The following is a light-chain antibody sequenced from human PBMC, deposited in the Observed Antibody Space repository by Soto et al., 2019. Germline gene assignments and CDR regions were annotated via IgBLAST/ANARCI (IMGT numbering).Light chain of an antibody. V-gene: IGLV2-14*01. CDR1: SSDGGGYNY. Sequence: QSVLTQPASVSGSPGQSITISCTGTSSDGGGYNYVSWYQQHPGKAPKLMIYDVSNRPSGVSNRFSGSKSGNTASLTISGFQAEDEADYYCSSYTSSSTLVVFGGGTQLTVL. J-gene: IGLJ2*01. CDR3: SSYTSSSTLVV. CDR2: DVS.